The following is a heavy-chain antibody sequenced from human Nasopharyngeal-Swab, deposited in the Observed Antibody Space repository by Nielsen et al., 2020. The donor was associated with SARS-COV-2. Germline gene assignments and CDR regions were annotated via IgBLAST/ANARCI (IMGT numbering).Heavy chain of an antibody. V-gene: IGHV3-7*01. Sequence: GGSLRLSCAASGFTFSSYWMSWVRQAPGKGLEWVANIKQDGSEKYYVDSVKGRFTISRDNAKNSLYLQMNSLRAEDTAVYYCARDYYGSGSSIGFDYWGQGTLVTVSS. J-gene: IGHJ4*02. D-gene: IGHD3-10*01. CDR2: IKQDGSEK. CDR3: ARDYYGSGSSIGFDY. CDR1: GFTFSSYW.